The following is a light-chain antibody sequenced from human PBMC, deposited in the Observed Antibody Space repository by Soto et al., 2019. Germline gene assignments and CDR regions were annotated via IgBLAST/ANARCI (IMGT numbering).Light chain of an antibody. CDR3: QQYNSYSQFT. CDR1: QSIKNW. Sequence: DIQMTQSPSTLSASVGDRVTITCRASQSIKNWLDWYQQKPGEAPKLLIYKASTLESGVPSRFSGSGSGTEFTLTISCLQPDDVATYYCQQYNSYSQFTFGPGTKVDIK. J-gene: IGKJ3*01. CDR2: KAS. V-gene: IGKV1-5*03.